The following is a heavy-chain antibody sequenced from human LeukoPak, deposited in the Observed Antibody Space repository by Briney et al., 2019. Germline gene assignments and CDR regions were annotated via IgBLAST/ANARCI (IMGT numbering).Heavy chain of an antibody. J-gene: IGHJ4*02. CDR3: AREGGPYRPLDY. CDR1: GGSISSNNW. Sequence: SGTLSLTCAVSGGSISSNNWWTWVRQPPGKGLEWIGEIYHSGSTNYNPSLKSRVSLSVDKSKNQFSLKLTSVTAADTAVYYCAREGGPYRPLDYSGQGTLVTVSS. CDR2: IYHSGST. V-gene: IGHV4-4*02.